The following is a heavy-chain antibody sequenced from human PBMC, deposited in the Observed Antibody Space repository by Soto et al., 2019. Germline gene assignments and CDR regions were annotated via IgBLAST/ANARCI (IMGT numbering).Heavy chain of an antibody. D-gene: IGHD5-12*01. Sequence: ASVKVSCKASGCTFTSYGISWVRQAPGQGLEWMGWIIAYNGTTNYAQKLQGRVTITTDASTSTAYMELSSLRSDDTAVYYCVSAPGRDGYNYQLSGFDYWGQETLVTVSS. CDR1: GCTFTSYG. CDR3: VSAPGRDGYNYQLSGFDY. J-gene: IGHJ4*02. V-gene: IGHV1-18*01. CDR2: IIAYNGTT.